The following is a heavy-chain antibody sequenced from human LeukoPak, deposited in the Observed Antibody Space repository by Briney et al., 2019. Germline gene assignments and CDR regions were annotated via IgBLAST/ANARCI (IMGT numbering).Heavy chain of an antibody. CDR3: ARDFDDFWSGYPDY. CDR2: ISAYNGNT. V-gene: IGHV1-18*01. D-gene: IGHD3-3*01. Sequence: ASVKVSRKASGYTFTSYGISWVRQAPGQGLEWMGWISAYNGNTNYAQKLQGRVTMTTDTSTSTAYMELRSLRSDDTAVYYCARDFDDFWSGYPDYWGQGTLVTVSS. CDR1: GYTFTSYG. J-gene: IGHJ4*02.